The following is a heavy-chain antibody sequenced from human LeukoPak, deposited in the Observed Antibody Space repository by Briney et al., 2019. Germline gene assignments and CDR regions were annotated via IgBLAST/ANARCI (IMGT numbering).Heavy chain of an antibody. J-gene: IGHJ4*02. D-gene: IGHD5-12*01. Sequence: ASETLSLTCGVYGGSFSGYYWSWIRQPPGKGLEWIGEINHSGSTNYNPSLKSRVTISVYTSKNQCSLKLSSVTAADTAVYYCAREVGATISYWGQGTLVTVSS. V-gene: IGHV4-34*01. CDR2: INHSGST. CDR1: GGSFSGYY. CDR3: AREVGATISY.